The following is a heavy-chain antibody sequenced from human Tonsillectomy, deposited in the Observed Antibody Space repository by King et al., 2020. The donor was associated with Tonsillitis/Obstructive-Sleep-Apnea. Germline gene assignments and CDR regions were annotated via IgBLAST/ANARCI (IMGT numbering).Heavy chain of an antibody. CDR1: GYSFTSYW. CDR3: PSHYDFWSGYSDDAFDI. Sequence: QLVQSGAEVKKPGESLKISCKGSGYSFTSYWIGWVRQMPGKGLEWMGIIYPGDSDTRYSPSFQGQVTISADKSISTAYPQWSSLKASDTAMYYCPSHYDFWSGYSDDAFDIWGQGTMVTVSS. J-gene: IGHJ3*02. D-gene: IGHD3-3*01. V-gene: IGHV5-51*01. CDR2: IYPGDSDT.